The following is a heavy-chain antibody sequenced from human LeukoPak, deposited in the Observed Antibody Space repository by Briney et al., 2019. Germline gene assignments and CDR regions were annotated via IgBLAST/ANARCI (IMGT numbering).Heavy chain of an antibody. CDR2: ISYDGSNK. J-gene: IGHJ4*02. V-gene: IGHV3-30*03. CDR1: GFTFSSYG. D-gene: IGHD3-10*01. CDR3: ATHTNYYGSGSPYDDY. Sequence: GRSLRLSCAASGFTFSSYGMHWVRQAPGKGLEWVAVISYDGSNKYYADSVKGRLTISRDNSKNTLYLQMNSLRAEDTAVYYCATHTNYYGSGSPYDDYWGQGTLVTVSS.